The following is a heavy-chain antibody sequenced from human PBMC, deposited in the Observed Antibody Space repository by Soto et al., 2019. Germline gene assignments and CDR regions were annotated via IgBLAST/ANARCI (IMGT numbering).Heavy chain of an antibody. CDR2: IYTSGTA. J-gene: IGHJ4*02. CDR3: ARDFDSSSWYRLDH. CDR1: GGSIRTYY. Sequence: SLTCTVSGGSIRTYYWSWIRQPAGKGLEWIGRIYTSGTANYSPSLKGRVIMAVDTAKNQLSLKVTSVTAVDTAVYYCARDFDSSSWYRLDHWGQGTLVTVSS. V-gene: IGHV4-4*07. D-gene: IGHD6-13*01.